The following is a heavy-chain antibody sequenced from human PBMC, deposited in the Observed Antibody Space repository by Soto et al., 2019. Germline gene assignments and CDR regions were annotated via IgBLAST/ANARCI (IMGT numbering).Heavy chain of an antibody. J-gene: IGHJ3*02. Sequence: QVQLQESGPGLVKPSETLSLTCTVSGGSISSYYWSWIRQPPGKGLEWIGYIYYSGSTNYNPSLKSRVTISVDTSKIQVSLKLSAVTAADTAVYYCARDHYGDYPNAFDIWGQGTMVTVSS. D-gene: IGHD4-17*01. CDR3: ARDHYGDYPNAFDI. CDR1: GGSISSYY. CDR2: IYYSGST. V-gene: IGHV4-59*01.